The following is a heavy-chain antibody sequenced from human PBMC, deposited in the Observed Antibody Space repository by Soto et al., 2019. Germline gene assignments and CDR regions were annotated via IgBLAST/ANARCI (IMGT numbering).Heavy chain of an antibody. CDR2: ISGGGGST. Sequence: PGGSLRLSCAASGFTFSSYAMSWFRQAPGKGLEWVSAISGGGGSTYYADSVKGRFTISRDNAKNSLYLQMNSLRAEDTAVYYCAREFDFCSGLTWFDLSGKGTL. CDR1: GFTFSSYA. CDR3: AREFDFCSGLTWFDL. V-gene: IGHV3-23*01. J-gene: IGHJ5*02. D-gene: IGHD3-3*01.